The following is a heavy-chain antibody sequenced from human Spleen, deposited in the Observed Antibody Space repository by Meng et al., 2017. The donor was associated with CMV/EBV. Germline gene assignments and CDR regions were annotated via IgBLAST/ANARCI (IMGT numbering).Heavy chain of an antibody. Sequence: LCCVASGFTFSHYGMHWGRQPPGKGLEWVAVIWYDGNTRYYADSVKGRFTISRDISKNTLYLQMNSLRAEDTAVYYCATSYPYYFDYWGQGTLVTVSS. V-gene: IGHV3-33*01. D-gene: IGHD2-2*01. CDR1: GFTFSHYG. J-gene: IGHJ4*02. CDR3: ATSYPYYFDY. CDR2: IWYDGNTR.